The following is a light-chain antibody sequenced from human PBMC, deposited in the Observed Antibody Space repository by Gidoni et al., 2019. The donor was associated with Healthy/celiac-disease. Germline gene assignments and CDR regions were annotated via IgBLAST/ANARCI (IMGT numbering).Light chain of an antibody. V-gene: IGLV1-51*01. CDR2: DNN. J-gene: IGLJ1*01. CDR3: GTWDSSLSAEV. Sequence: HSVFTQPPSFSAAPGQKVTISCSGSSSNIGNNYVSWSQQLPGTAPKLLIYDNNKRPSGIPDRFSGSKSGTSATLGITGLQTGDEADYYCGTWDSSLSAEVFGTGTKVTVL. CDR1: SSNIGNNY.